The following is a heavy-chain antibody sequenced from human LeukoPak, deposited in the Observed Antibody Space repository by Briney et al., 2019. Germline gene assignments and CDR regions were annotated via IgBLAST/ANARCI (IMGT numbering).Heavy chain of an antibody. J-gene: IGHJ5*02. CDR3: ARAYCTNGVCYKYNWFDP. Sequence: GSLRLSCAASGFTFSNAWMSWVRQAPGKGLEWIGEINHSGSTNYNPSLKSRVTISVDTSKNQFSLKLSSVTAADTAVYYCARAYCTNGVCYKYNWFDPWGQGTLVTVSS. CDR2: INHSGST. CDR1: GFTFSNAW. D-gene: IGHD2-8*01. V-gene: IGHV4-34*01.